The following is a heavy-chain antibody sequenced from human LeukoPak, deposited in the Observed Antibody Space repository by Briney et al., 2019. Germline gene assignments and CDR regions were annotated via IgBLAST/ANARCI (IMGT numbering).Heavy chain of an antibody. V-gene: IGHV3-11*04. CDR3: ARSGSSWLNWFDP. CDR2: ISSSGNTI. J-gene: IGHJ5*02. D-gene: IGHD6-13*01. Sequence: GGSLRLSCAASGFTFSDYYMSWIRQAPGKGLEWVSYISSSGNTIYHADSVKGRFTISRDNAKNSLYLQMNSLRAEDTAVYHCARSGSSWLNWFDPWGQGTLVTVSS. CDR1: GFTFSDYY.